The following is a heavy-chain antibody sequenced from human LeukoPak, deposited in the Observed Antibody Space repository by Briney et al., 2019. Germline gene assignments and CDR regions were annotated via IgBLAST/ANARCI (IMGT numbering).Heavy chain of an antibody. V-gene: IGHV4-34*01. J-gene: IGHJ4*02. D-gene: IGHD3-3*01. CDR3: ARRVWSYGVVGVDIAGLFDY. CDR2: INQSGST. CDR1: GVSFSGYY. Sequence: AETLSLTCAVYGVSFSGYYWSWIRQPPGKGLEWIGEINQSGSTNYNPSLKSRVTISVDTSKNQFSLKLSSVTAADTAVYYCARRVWSYGVVGVDIAGLFDYWGQGTLVTVST.